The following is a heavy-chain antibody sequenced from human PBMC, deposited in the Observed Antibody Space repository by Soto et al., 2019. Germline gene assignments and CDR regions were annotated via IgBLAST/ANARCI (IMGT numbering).Heavy chain of an antibody. J-gene: IGHJ4*02. D-gene: IGHD2-15*01. CDR1: GFTFSSYG. V-gene: IGHV3-30*18. CDR2: ISYDGSNK. Sequence: SLRLSCAASGFTFSSYGMHWVRQAPGKGLEWVAVISYDGSNKYYAGSVKGRFTISRDNSKNTLYLQMNSLRAEDTAVYYCAKDPRGYCSGGSCYSPYYWGQGTLVTVSS. CDR3: AKDPRGYCSGGSCYSPYY.